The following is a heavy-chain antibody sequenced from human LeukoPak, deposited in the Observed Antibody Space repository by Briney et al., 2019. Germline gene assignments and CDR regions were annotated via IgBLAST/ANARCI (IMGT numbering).Heavy chain of an antibody. J-gene: IGHJ4*02. D-gene: IGHD5-12*01. CDR1: GFTFSSYS. CDR3: AKVISSYSGYDSY. CDR2: ISSSGSTT. Sequence: GGSLRLSCTVSGFTFSSYSMNWVRQAPGKGLEWVTCISSSGSTTYYADSVKGRFTISRGNAKNSLYPQMNSLRAEDTAVYYCAKVISSYSGYDSYWGQGTLVTVSS. V-gene: IGHV3-48*01.